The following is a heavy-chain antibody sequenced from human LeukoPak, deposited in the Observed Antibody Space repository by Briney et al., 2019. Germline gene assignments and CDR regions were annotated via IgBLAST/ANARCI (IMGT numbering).Heavy chain of an antibody. D-gene: IGHD4-17*01. CDR3: ARVPDYGDYVFDY. CDR1: GGSFSGYY. Sequence: SSETLSLTCAVYGGSFSGYYWSWIRQPPGKGLEWIGEINHSGSTNYNPSLKSRVTISVDTSKNQFSLKLSSVTAADTAMYYCARVPDYGDYVFDYWGQGTLVTVSS. CDR2: INHSGST. J-gene: IGHJ4*02. V-gene: IGHV4-34*01.